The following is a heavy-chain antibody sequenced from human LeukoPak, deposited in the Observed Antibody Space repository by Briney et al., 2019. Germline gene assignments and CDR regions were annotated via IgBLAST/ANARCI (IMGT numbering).Heavy chain of an antibody. V-gene: IGHV3-23*01. CDR3: AKGPYTFGGVNDY. J-gene: IGHJ4*02. CDR1: GFTFTTFW. Sequence: PGGSLRLSCAASGFTFTTFWMSWVRQAPGKGLEWVSAISGSGGSTYYADSVKGRFTISRDNSKNTLYLQMNSLRAEDTAVYYCAKGPYTFGGVNDYWGQGTLVTVSS. D-gene: IGHD3-16*01. CDR2: ISGSGGST.